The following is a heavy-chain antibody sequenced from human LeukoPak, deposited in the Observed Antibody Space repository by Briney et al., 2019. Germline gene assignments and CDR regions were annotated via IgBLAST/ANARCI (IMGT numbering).Heavy chain of an antibody. CDR2: IYSGGST. V-gene: IGHV3-53*05. CDR3: AKDFLWRSGYYYYMDV. J-gene: IGHJ6*03. Sequence: GGSLRLSCAVSGFTVSSYYMSWVRQAPGKGLEWVSVIYSGGSTYNADSVKGRFTISRDNSKNTLYLQMNSLRAEDTALYYCAKDFLWRSGYYYYMDVWGKGTTVTVSS. CDR1: GFTVSSYY. D-gene: IGHD2/OR15-2a*01.